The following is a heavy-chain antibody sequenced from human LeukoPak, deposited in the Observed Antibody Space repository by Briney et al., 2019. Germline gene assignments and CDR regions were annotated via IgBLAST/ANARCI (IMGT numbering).Heavy chain of an antibody. CDR2: IKQYVSEK. Sequence: PVGSLRLSCVVSGFTFSSDWMSWVRQAPGNGLEWVANIKQYVSEKYYVDSVKGRLTMSRDNAKNSLYLQMNSLRAEDTAVYYCARVQWELRGVGSYFEYWGQGALVTVSS. CDR3: ARVQWELRGVGSYFEY. J-gene: IGHJ4*02. D-gene: IGHD1-26*01. CDR1: GFTFSSDW. V-gene: IGHV3-7*01.